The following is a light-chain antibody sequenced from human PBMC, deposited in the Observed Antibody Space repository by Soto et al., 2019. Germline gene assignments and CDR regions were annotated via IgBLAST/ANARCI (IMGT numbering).Light chain of an antibody. J-gene: IGKJ1*01. Sequence: EIVMTQSPATLSVSPGERATLSCRASQSVSSNLVWYQQKPGQAPSVLIYGASTRATGVPARFSGGGSGTEFTLTISSLQSEDFAVYYCQQYHNWWTFGQGTKVEIK. CDR3: QQYHNWWT. CDR2: GAS. CDR1: QSVSSN. V-gene: IGKV3-15*01.